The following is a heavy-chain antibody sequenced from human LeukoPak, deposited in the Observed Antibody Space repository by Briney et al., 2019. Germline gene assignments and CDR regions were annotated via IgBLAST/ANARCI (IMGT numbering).Heavy chain of an antibody. V-gene: IGHV3-64D*06. CDR1: GFTFSSYA. D-gene: IGHD3-10*01. CDR3: VKRTAGSGSPPFDY. J-gene: IGHJ4*02. CDR2: ITADGVDT. Sequence: GGSLRLSCSASGFTFSSYAMHWVRQAPGKGLEYVSAITADGVDTYYADPVKGRFTISRDNSKDTLYLQMSNLRTEDTAVYYCVKRTAGSGSPPFDYWGQGTLVTVSS.